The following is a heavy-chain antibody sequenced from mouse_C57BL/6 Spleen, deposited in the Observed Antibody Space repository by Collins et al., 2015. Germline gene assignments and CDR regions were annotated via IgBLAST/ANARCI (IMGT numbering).Heavy chain of an antibody. CDR1: GFTFTNYW. CDR2: IYPSDSYT. Sequence: QVQLQQPGAELVRPGASVKLSCKASGFTFTNYWINWVRLRPGQGLEWIGNIYPSDSYTNYNQNFKDKATLTVDKSSSMAFMQLSSPTSEDSAVYFCTRDYGSNFLFFDFWGRGTTLTVSS. J-gene: IGHJ2*01. V-gene: IGHV1-69*02. D-gene: IGHD1-1*01. CDR3: TRDYGSNFLFFDF.